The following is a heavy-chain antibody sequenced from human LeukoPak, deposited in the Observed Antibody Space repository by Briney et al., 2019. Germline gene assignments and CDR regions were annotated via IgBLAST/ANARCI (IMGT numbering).Heavy chain of an antibody. Sequence: ASVRVSCTASGYTFTGYYMNWVRQAPGKGLEWMGWINPNSGGTNYAQKFQGTLTMTRDTSISTSYMEVSGLRSDDTAVYYCARSYDYYDISGDAFDIWGQGTMVTVSS. CDR1: GYTFTGYY. CDR2: INPNSGGT. CDR3: ARSYDYYDISGDAFDI. J-gene: IGHJ3*02. V-gene: IGHV1-2*02. D-gene: IGHD3-22*01.